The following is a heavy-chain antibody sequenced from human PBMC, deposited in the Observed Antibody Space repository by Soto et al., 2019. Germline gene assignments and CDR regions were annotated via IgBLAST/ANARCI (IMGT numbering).Heavy chain of an antibody. CDR1: EFTVSSNY. J-gene: IGHJ4*02. V-gene: IGHV3-66*01. CDR3: ASIQWGSSSHIDY. D-gene: IGHD6-13*01. CDR2: IYSGGST. Sequence: EVQLVESGGGLVQPGGSLRLSCAASEFTVSSNYMSWVRQAPGKGMEWVSDIYSGGSTYYADSVKGRFTISRDNSKNTVYLQMNSLRAEETAVYYCASIQWGSSSHIDYWGQGTMVTVSS.